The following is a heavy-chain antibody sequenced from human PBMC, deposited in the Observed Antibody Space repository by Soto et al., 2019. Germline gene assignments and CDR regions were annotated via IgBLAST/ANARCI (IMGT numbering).Heavy chain of an antibody. Sequence: EVQLVESGGGLVQPGGSLRLSCAASGFTFNSYWMSWVRQAPGKGLEWVANIKPDGSEKYYVDSVKGRFTISRDNAKNSLYLQMNSLRVDDTAVYYCERSEMAAFDIWGQGTMVTVSS. V-gene: IGHV3-7*01. CDR3: ERSEMAAFDI. CDR2: IKPDGSEK. J-gene: IGHJ3*02. CDR1: GFTFNSYW.